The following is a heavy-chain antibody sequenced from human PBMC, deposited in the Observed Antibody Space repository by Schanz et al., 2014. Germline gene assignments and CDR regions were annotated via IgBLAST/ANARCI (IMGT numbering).Heavy chain of an antibody. CDR3: AGTYCSSTSCYTGYYYMDV. V-gene: IGHV1-46*01. CDR1: GYTFTNFF. D-gene: IGHD2-2*02. CDR2: INPIGGST. Sequence: QVHLVQSGAEVHKPGASLKISCKASGYTFTNFFLHWVRQAPGQGLEWMGIINPIGGSTTYAQKCRGAVTLTTDTSTYTAYLELTSLRSEDTAVYYCAGTYCSSTSCYTGYYYMDVWGKGTTVTVSS. J-gene: IGHJ6*03.